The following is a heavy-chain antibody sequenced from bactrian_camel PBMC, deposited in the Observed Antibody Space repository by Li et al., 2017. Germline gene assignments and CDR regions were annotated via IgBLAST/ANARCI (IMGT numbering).Heavy chain of an antibody. J-gene: IGHJ6*01. Sequence: VQLVESGGALVQPGGSLRLSCAASGSIFNMYDMNWVRQAPGKGLEWVSAVKYDGQRTYYSDSVKGRFTISRNNANNTVYLQMNSLKSEDTALYYCCRGALRCLSRGQGTQVTVS. CDR2: VKYDGQRT. CDR1: GSIFNMYD. V-gene: IGHV3S40*01. D-gene: IGHD3*01. CDR3: CRGALRCLS.